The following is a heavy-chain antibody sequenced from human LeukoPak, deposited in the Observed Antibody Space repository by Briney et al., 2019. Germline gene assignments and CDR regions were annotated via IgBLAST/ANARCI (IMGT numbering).Heavy chain of an antibody. J-gene: IGHJ5*02. CDR3: ARDNYDSSGYRFDP. D-gene: IGHD3-22*01. CDR1: GFTVSSNY. CDR2: IYSGGST. Sequence: GGSLRLSCAASGFTVSSNYMSWVRQAPGKGLEWVSAIYSGGSTYYADSVKGRFTISRDNSKNTLYLQMNSLRAEDTAVYYCARDNYDSSGYRFDPWGQGTLVTVSS. V-gene: IGHV3-66*01.